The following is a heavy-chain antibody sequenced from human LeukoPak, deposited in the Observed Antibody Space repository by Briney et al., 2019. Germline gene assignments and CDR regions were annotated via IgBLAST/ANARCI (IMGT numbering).Heavy chain of an antibody. CDR3: ARRASGYCSSTSCPGYFDY. V-gene: IGHV5-51*01. D-gene: IGHD2-2*01. J-gene: IGHJ4*02. Sequence: GESLKLSCKGSGYSFTSYWIGWVRQMHGKGLEWMGIIYPGDSDTRYSPSFQGQVTISADKSISTAYLQWSSLKASDTAMYYCARRASGYCSSTSCPGYFDYWGQGTLVTVSS. CDR2: IYPGDSDT. CDR1: GYSFTSYW.